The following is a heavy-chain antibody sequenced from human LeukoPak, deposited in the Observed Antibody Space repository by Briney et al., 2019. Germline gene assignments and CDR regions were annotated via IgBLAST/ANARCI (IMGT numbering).Heavy chain of an antibody. Sequence: SGTLSLTCGVSGGSITSTNYWTWVRQPPGKGLEWIGEVNLQGSTNYNPSLMGRVAISVDMSENHISLQLTTVTAADTAVYYCAREGGPYRPLDYSGQGTLVTVSS. J-gene: IGHJ4*02. CDR2: VNLQGST. V-gene: IGHV4-4*02. CDR1: GGSITSTNY. CDR3: AREGGPYRPLDY.